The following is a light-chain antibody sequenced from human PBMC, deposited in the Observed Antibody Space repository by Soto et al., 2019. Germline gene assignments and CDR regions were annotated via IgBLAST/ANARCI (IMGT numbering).Light chain of an antibody. J-gene: IGLJ3*02. Sequence: QSVLTQPPSASGTPGQRVTISCSGSSSNIGRNTVKWYRQLPGTAPKLLIGSSDQRPSGVPDRFSGSQSGTSASLAISGLQSEDEADYICAAWDDILIAWACGGGTKLTVL. CDR3: AAWDDILIAWA. CDR2: SSD. CDR1: SSNIGRNT. V-gene: IGLV1-44*01.